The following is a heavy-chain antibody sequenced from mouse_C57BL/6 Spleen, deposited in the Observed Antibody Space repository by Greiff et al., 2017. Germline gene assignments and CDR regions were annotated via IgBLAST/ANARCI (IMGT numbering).Heavy chain of an antibody. Sequence: VQLQQPGAELVMPGASVKLSCKASGYTFTSYWMHWVKQRPGQGLEWIGEIDPSDSYTNYNQKFKGKSTLTVDKSSSTAYMQLSSLTSEDSAVYYCARSTGTRGFDYWGQGTTLTVSS. D-gene: IGHD4-1*01. J-gene: IGHJ2*01. CDR3: ARSTGTRGFDY. V-gene: IGHV1-69*01. CDR1: GYTFTSYW. CDR2: IDPSDSYT.